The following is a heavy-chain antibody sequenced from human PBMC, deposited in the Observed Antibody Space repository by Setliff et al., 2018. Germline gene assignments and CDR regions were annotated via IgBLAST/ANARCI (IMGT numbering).Heavy chain of an antibody. V-gene: IGHV1-46*01. CDR3: VRSSAPQVVLAADFDF. CDR1: GYTFSDYL. Sequence: ASVKVSCKASGYTFSDYLIHWVRQAPGLRPEWIGRVDCNSGSVHYAQNFQSRVSVTRDPSTTTAFMELSSLRSDDTAVYYCVRSSAPQVVLAADFDFWGQGTPVTVS. CDR2: VDCNSGSV. J-gene: IGHJ4*02. D-gene: IGHD6-19*01.